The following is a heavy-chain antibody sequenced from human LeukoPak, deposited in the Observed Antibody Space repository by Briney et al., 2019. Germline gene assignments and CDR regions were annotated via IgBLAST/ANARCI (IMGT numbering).Heavy chain of an antibody. D-gene: IGHD3-3*01. V-gene: IGHV3-30*02. CDR1: GFTFSSYG. CDR3: AKDSRFLEWLSGNWFDP. CDR2: IRYDRSNK. Sequence: GGSLRLSCAASGFTFSSYGMHWVRQAAGKGLEWVAFIRYDRSNKYYADSVKGRFTISRDNSKNTLYLQMNSLRAEDTAVYYCAKDSRFLEWLSGNWFDPWGQGTLVTVSS. J-gene: IGHJ5*02.